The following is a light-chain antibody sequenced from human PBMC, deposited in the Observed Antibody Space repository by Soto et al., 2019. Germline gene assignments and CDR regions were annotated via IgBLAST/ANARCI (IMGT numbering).Light chain of an antibody. CDR1: SSNIGAGYD. CDR2: GNS. CDR3: QSYDSSLSGSGV. J-gene: IGLJ2*01. Sequence: QLVLTQPPSVSGAPGQRVTISCTGSSSNIGAGYDVHWYQQFPGTAPKLLIYGNSNRPSGVPDRFSGSKSGTSASLAITGLQAEDEADYYCQSYDSSLSGSGVFGGGTKVTVL. V-gene: IGLV1-40*01.